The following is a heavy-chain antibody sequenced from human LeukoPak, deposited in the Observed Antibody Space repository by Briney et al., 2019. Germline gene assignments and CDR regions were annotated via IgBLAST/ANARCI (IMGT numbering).Heavy chain of an antibody. Sequence: SETLSLTCAVYGGSFSGYYWSWIRQPPGKGLEWIGEINHSGSTNYNPSLKSRVTISVDTSKNQFSLKLSTVTAADTAVYYCARGLGAYSSSWHYSDYYGMDVWGQGTTVTVSS. J-gene: IGHJ6*02. CDR3: ARGLGAYSSSWHYSDYYGMDV. V-gene: IGHV4-34*01. D-gene: IGHD6-13*01. CDR1: GGSFSGYY. CDR2: INHSGST.